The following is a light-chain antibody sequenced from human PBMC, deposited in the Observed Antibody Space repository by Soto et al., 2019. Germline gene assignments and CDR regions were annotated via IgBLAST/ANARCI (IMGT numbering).Light chain of an antibody. CDR2: DAS. V-gene: IGKV3-11*01. Sequence: EIVLTQSPATLSLSPGERATLSCRASQSVNSYLVWYQQKPGQAPRLLIYDASNRATGIPGRFSGSGSGTDFTRTISSLEPEDFAVYYCQQRSNWPPTFGGGTKVEIK. CDR3: QQRSNWPPT. J-gene: IGKJ4*01. CDR1: QSVNSY.